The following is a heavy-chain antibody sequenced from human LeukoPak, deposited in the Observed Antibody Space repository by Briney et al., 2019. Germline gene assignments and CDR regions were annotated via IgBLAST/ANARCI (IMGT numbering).Heavy chain of an antibody. J-gene: IGHJ4*02. V-gene: IGHV4-59*01. CDR3: AGDYYDSSGYPTNYFDY. CDR1: GGSISSYY. CDR2: IYYSGST. Sequence: PSETLSLTCTVSGGSISSYYWSWIRQPPGKGLEWIGYIYYSGSTNYNPSLKSRVTISVDTSKNQFSLKLSSVTAADTAVYYCAGDYYDSSGYPTNYFDYWGQGTLVTVSS. D-gene: IGHD3-22*01.